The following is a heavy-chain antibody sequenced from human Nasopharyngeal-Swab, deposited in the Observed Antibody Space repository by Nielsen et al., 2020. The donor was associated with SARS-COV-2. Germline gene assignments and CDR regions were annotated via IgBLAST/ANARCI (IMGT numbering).Heavy chain of an antibody. J-gene: IGHJ4*02. CDR3: AREPLPGYGDYGY. CDR2: INTNTGNP. D-gene: IGHD4-17*01. V-gene: IGHV7-4-1*02. Sequence: WVRQAPGQGLEWMGWINTNTGNPTYAQGFTGRFVFSLDTSASTAYLQISSLKAEDTAVYYCAREPLPGYGDYGYWGQGTLVTVSS.